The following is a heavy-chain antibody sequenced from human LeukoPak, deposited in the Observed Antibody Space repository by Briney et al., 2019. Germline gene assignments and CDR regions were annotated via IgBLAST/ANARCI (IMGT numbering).Heavy chain of an antibody. J-gene: IGHJ4*02. CDR3: ARDTTVASGMQY. CDR2: IYLKST. D-gene: IGHD6-19*01. V-gene: IGHV4-59*01. Sequence: PSETLSLTCTVSGGSISTFSWSWIRQFPGKGLEWIGSIYLKSTNYNPSPKSRVAISVDTSKNQFSLRLDSVTTADTAVYYCARDTTVASGMQYWGQGTLVTVSS. CDR1: GGSISTFS.